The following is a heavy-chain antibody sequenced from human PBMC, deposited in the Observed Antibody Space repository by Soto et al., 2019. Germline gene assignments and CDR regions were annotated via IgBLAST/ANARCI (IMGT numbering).Heavy chain of an antibody. J-gene: IGHJ6*02. V-gene: IGHV4-39*02. CDR1: GASIGGSSYY. Sequence: PSETLSLTCTVSGASIGGSSYYRGWIRQPPGKGLEWIANIYHSGRTHYNPSLKSRLTISVDTSKNHFSLKLTSVTAADMAVYYCARGVVPDVWGQGTTVTVSS. CDR3: ARGVVPDV. CDR2: IYHSGRT. D-gene: IGHD6-6*01.